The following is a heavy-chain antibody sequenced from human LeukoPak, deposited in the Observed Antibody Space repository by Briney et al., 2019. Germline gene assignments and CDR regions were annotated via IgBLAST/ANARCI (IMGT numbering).Heavy chain of an antibody. Sequence: PGGSLRLSCAASGFTFSSYGMHWVRQAPGKGLEWVSVIYSGGSTYYADSVKGRFTISRDNSKNTLYLQMNSLRAEDTAVYYCASSMNRGDFDYWGQGTLVTVSS. D-gene: IGHD3-10*01. V-gene: IGHV3-NL1*01. CDR1: GFTFSSYG. CDR2: IYSGGST. CDR3: ASSMNRGDFDY. J-gene: IGHJ4*02.